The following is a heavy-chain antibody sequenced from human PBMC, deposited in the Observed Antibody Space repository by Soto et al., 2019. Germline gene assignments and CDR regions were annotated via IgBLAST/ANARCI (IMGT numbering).Heavy chain of an antibody. CDR1: GFTFSSYE. D-gene: IGHD3-16*01. V-gene: IGHV3-48*03. Sequence: QPGGSLRLSCAASGFTFSSYEMSWVRQAPGKGLEWVSYISSSGSTIYYADSVKGRFTISRDNAKNSLYLQLHSLRAEDTAVYYFARDRIMITFGGVIQYSPCGFWGQGTCGSVS. CDR3: ARDRIMITFGGVIQYSPCGF. CDR2: ISSSGSTI. J-gene: IGHJ4*02.